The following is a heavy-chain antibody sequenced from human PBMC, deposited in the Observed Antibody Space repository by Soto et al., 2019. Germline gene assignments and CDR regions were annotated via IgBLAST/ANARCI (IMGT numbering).Heavy chain of an antibody. V-gene: IGHV4-34*01. D-gene: IGHD6-6*01. J-gene: IGHJ5*02. CDR1: GGSFSGYY. Sequence: SETLSLTCAVYGGSFSGYYWSWIRQPRGKGLEWIGEINHSGSTNYNPSLKSRVTISVDTSKNQFSLKLSSVTAADTAVYYCARGGRKRVAALLWFDPWGQGTLVTVSS. CDR3: ARGGRKRVAALLWFDP. CDR2: INHSGST.